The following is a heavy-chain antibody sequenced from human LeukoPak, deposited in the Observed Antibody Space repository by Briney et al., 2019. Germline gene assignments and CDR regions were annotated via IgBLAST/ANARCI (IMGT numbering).Heavy chain of an antibody. D-gene: IGHD3-22*01. Sequence: ASVKVSCKASGYTFTSYGISGVRQAPGQGLEWMGWVSAYAQKFQGRVTMTTDTSTSTAYMELRSLRSDDTAVYYCARRFNYYDSSGYYEGFYFDYWGQGTLVTVSS. CDR1: GYTFTSYG. V-gene: IGHV1-18*01. CDR3: ARRFNYYDSSGYYEGFYFDY. J-gene: IGHJ4*02. CDR2: VSAY.